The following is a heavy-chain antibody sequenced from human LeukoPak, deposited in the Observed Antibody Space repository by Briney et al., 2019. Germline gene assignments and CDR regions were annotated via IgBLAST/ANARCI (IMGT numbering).Heavy chain of an antibody. CDR1: GFTFSSYA. CDR3: AKDQDIVVVVAATIFDY. Sequence: GGSLRLSCAASGFTFSSYAMSWVRQAPGKGLEWVSAISGSGGSTYYADSVKGRFTISRDNSKNTLYLQMNSLRAEDTAVYYCAKDQDIVVVVAATIFDYWGQGTLVTVSS. CDR2: ISGSGGST. V-gene: IGHV3-23*01. D-gene: IGHD2-15*01. J-gene: IGHJ4*02.